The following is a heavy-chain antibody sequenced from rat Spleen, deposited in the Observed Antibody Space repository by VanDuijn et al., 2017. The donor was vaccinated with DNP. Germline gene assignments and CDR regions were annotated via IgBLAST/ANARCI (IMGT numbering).Heavy chain of an antibody. J-gene: IGHJ2*01. CDR3: STHGSLDY. CDR1: GFTFNNYW. D-gene: IGHD1-3*01. V-gene: IGHV5-31*01. CDR2: INTDGGRT. Sequence: EVQLVESGGGLVQPGRSLKLSCVASGFTFNNYWMTWIRQVPGKGLEWVASINTDGGRTYYLDSVKGRFTISRDNAINTQYLKMDSLRSEDTATYYCSTHGSLDYWGQGVMVAVSS.